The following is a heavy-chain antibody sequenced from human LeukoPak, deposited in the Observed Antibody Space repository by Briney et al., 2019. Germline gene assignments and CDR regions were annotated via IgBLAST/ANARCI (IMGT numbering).Heavy chain of an antibody. J-gene: IGHJ4*02. CDR1: GFIFSTFA. D-gene: IGHD6-25*01. CDR3: AKSGSGWRGSTYYFDY. V-gene: IGHV3-23*01. Sequence: GGSLRLSCGASGFIFSTFAMGWVRQAPGKGLEWVSTISGSGATTFYEASVEGRFTISRDKSKNTLYLQMNSLRAEDTAIYFCAKSGSGWRGSTYYFDYGGQGTLVTVSS. CDR2: ISGSGATT.